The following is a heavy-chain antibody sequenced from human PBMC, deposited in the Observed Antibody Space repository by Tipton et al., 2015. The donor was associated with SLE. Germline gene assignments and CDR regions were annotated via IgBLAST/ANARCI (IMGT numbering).Heavy chain of an antibody. CDR3: ARAEQQLPDAFDI. D-gene: IGHD6-13*01. V-gene: IGHV3-66*01. CDR2: IYSGGST. CDR1: GFTVSSNY. J-gene: IGHJ3*02. Sequence: LSLTCAASGFTVSSNYMSWVRQAPGKGLEWVSVIYSGGSTYYADSVKGRFTISRDNSKNTLYLQMNSLGAEDTAVYYCARAEQQLPDAFDIWGQGTMVTVSS.